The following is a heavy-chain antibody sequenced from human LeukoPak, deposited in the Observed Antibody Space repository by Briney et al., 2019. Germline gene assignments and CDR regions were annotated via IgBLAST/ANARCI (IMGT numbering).Heavy chain of an antibody. J-gene: IGHJ4*02. V-gene: IGHV3-53*01. CDR2: VYGGGNT. CDR3: VRERFGAIVEN. D-gene: IGHD3-10*01. CDR1: GFTVANDR. Sequence: GGSLRLSCAASGFTVANDRMSWVRQPPGKGLEWVSTVYGGGNTAYTASVKDRFTISRDTSKNTLLLQMNSLRAEDTAVDFWVRERFGAIVENWGQGALVIVSS.